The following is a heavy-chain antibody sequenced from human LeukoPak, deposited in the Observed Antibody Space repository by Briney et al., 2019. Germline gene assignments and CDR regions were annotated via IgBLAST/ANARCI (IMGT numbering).Heavy chain of an antibody. Sequence: GGPLRLSCAASGFTVSSNYMSWVRQAPGKGLEWVSVIYSGGSTYYADSVKGRFTISRDNSKNTVYLQMNSLRVEDTAVYYCAMRGNTWYDCWGQGTLVTVSS. CDR1: GFTVSSNY. J-gene: IGHJ4*02. CDR3: AMRGNTWYDC. V-gene: IGHV3-53*01. CDR2: IYSGGST. D-gene: IGHD6-13*01.